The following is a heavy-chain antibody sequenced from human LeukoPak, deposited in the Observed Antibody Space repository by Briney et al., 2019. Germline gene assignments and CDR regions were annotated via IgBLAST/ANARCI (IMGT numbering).Heavy chain of an antibody. CDR1: GITFTSHA. V-gene: IGHV3-23*01. D-gene: IGHD5-24*01. CDR2: ISGSGGHT. Sequence: GGSLRLSCAASGITFTSHAMSWVRQAPGKGLEWVSLISGSGGHTYYGDSVKGRFTISRNNSKSTLYLQMNSLRAEDTAVYYCAKGGVATMRDGYNYYYYYMEVWGRGTTVTVSS. J-gene: IGHJ6*03. CDR3: AKGGVATMRDGYNYYYYYMEV.